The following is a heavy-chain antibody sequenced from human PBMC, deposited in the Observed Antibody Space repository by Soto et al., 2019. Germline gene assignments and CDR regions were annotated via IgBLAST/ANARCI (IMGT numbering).Heavy chain of an antibody. CDR1: GYTFTTFG. CDR3: ARPLDYYFYAMDV. CDR2: ISAYNGNT. J-gene: IGHJ6*02. V-gene: IGHV1-18*01. Sequence: RASVKVSCKASGYTFTTFGLIWVRQAPGQGLEWMGWISAYNGNTNYAQNLQGRVTVTTDASTSTAYLELRRLTSDDTAVYYCARPLDYYFYAMDVWGQGTTVTVSS.